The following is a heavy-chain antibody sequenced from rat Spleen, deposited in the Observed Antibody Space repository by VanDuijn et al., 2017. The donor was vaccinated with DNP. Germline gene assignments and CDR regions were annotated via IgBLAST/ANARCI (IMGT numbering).Heavy chain of an antibody. Sequence: EVQLVESGGGLVQPGRSLKLSCAASGFTFSNNWMFWIRQAPGKGLEWVASINADGGSTYYPDSVKGRFTISRDNAKSTLYLQMDSLRSEDTATYYCAPAGDYYSGRGFAYWGQGTLVTVSS. CDR2: INADGGST. J-gene: IGHJ3*01. V-gene: IGHV5-25*01. D-gene: IGHD1-1*01. CDR1: GFTFSNNW. CDR3: APAGDYYSGRGFAY.